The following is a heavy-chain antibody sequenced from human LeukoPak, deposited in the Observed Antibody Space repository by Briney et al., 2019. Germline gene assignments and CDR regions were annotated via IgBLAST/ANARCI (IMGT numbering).Heavy chain of an antibody. CDR1: GGSISSGSYY. D-gene: IGHD3-3*01. CDR3: ARASRLKTIFGVVIISWFDP. Sequence: PSETLSLTCTVSGGSISSGSYYWGWIRQPPGKGLEWIGSIFYSGSSTYYNPSLKSRVIISVDTSKNQFSLKLSSVTAADTAVYYCARASRLKTIFGVVIISWFDPWGQGTLVTVSS. CDR2: IFYSGSST. V-gene: IGHV4-39*01. J-gene: IGHJ5*02.